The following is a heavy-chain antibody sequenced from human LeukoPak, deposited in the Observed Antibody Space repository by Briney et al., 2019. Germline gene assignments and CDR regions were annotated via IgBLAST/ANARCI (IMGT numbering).Heavy chain of an antibody. CDR3: ARDIKRSRARWENLGFDP. J-gene: IGHJ5*02. CDR1: GYTFTSYG. D-gene: IGHD1-14*01. V-gene: IGHV1-18*01. CDR2: ISAYNGNT. Sequence: ASVKVSCKASGYTFTSYGISWVRQAPGQGLEWMGWISAYNGNTNYAQKLQGRVTMTTDTSTSTAYMELRSLKSDDTAVYYCARDIKRSRARWENLGFDPWGQGTLVTVSS.